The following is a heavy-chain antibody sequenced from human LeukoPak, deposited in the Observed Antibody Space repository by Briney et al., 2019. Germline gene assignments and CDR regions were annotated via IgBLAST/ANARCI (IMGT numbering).Heavy chain of an antibody. CDR3: AKDLPARQQPYYFDY. CDR2: ISGSGGST. J-gene: IGHJ4*02. V-gene: IGHV3-23*01. D-gene: IGHD6-13*01. Sequence: GVTLRLSCAASGFTFSSYGMSWVRQAPGKGLEWVSAISGSGGSTYYADSVKGRFTISRDNSKNTLYLQMNSLRAEDTAVYYCAKDLPARQQPYYFDYWGQGTLVTVSS. CDR1: GFTFSSYG.